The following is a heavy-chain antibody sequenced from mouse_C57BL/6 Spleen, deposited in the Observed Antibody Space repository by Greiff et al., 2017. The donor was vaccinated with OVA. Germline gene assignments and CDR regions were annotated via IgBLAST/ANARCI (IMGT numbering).Heavy chain of an antibody. CDR2: INPDSSTI. Sequence: DVQLVESGGGLVPPGGSLTLSCAASGIDFSRYWMSWVRRAPGKGLEWIGEINPDSSTINYAPSLKDKFIISRDNAKNTLYLQMSKVRYEDTALYYCARHDGYYAWFAYWGQGTLVTVSA. CDR3: ARHDGYYAWFAY. J-gene: IGHJ3*01. D-gene: IGHD2-3*01. V-gene: IGHV4-1*01. CDR1: GIDFSRYW.